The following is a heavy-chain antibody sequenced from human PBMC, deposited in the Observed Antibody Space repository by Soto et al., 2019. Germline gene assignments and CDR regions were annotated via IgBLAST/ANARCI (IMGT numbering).Heavy chain of an antibody. D-gene: IGHD6-19*01. CDR3: AGHTPPSSGSCGDDFDF. V-gene: IGHV1-18*01. J-gene: IGHJ3*01. CDR1: GYTFTSYG. CDR2: ISAYNGNT. Sequence: ASVKVSCKASGYTFTSYGISWVRQAPGQGLEWMGWISAYNGNTNYAQKLQGRVTMTTDTSTSTAYMELRSLRSDDTAVYYCAGHTPPSSGSCGDDFDFWGQGTMVTVSS.